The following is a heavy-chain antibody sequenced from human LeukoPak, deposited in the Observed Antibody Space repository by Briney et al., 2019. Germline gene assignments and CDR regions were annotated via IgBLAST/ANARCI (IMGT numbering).Heavy chain of an antibody. CDR3: ATGETNWSPTTPGDWFDP. CDR2: INPNSGGT. V-gene: IGHV1-2*02. Sequence: ASVKVSCKASGYTFTGYYMHWVRQAPGQGLEWMGWINPNSGGTNYAQKFQGRVTMTRDTSFSTAYMELSRLRSDDTAVYYCATGETNWSPTTPGDWFDPWGQGTLVTVSS. J-gene: IGHJ5*02. CDR1: GYTFTGYY. D-gene: IGHD1-20*01.